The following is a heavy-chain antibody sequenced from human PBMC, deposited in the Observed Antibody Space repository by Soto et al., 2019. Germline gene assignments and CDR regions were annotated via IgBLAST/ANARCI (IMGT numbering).Heavy chain of an antibody. CDR2: IYWNDDK. J-gene: IGHJ4*02. CDR1: GFSLSTSGVG. V-gene: IGHV2-5*01. D-gene: IGHD6-19*01. CDR3: AHRQWGSGWLGYFDY. Sequence: SGPTLVNPTQTLTLTCTFSGFSLSTSGVGVGWIRQPPGKALEWLALIYWNDDKRYSPSLKSRLTITKDTSKNQVVLTMTNIDPVDTATYYCAHRQWGSGWLGYFDYWGQGTLVTVSS.